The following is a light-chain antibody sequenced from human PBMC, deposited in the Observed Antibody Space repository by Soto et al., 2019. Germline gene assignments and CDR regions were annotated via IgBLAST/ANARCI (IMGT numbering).Light chain of an antibody. CDR1: QSILRN. J-gene: IGKJ1*01. CDR2: GAS. Sequence: EVVLTQSPGTLSLSPGERATLSYRASQSILRNLAWYQHKPGQALRLLMYGASSRATGIPDRFSGSGSGTDFTLTISRLEPEDFAVYYCQQYGSLWTFGQGTKVDIK. V-gene: IGKV3-20*01. CDR3: QQYGSLWT.